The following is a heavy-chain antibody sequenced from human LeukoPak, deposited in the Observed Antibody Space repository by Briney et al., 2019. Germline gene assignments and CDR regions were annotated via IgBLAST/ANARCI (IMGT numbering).Heavy chain of an antibody. D-gene: IGHD6-13*01. CDR3: ARDIGQGSSWLYDY. Sequence: ASVKVSCKASGYTFTGYYMHWVRQAPGQGLEWMGWIDHNSGGTNYAQKFQGRVTMTRDTSITTAYMELSSLRSADTALYYCARDIGQGSSWLYDYWGQGTLVTVS. J-gene: IGHJ4*02. CDR2: IDHNSGGT. V-gene: IGHV1-2*02. CDR1: GYTFTGYY.